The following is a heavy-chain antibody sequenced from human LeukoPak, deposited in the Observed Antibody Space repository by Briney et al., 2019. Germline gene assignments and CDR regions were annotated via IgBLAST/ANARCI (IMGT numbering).Heavy chain of an antibody. J-gene: IGHJ4*02. D-gene: IGHD1-26*01. Sequence: QPGGSLRLSCAASGFTFSSYAMNWVRQAPGKGLEWVSFISGSGDTTYYADSVKGRFTISRDSSKNTLYLQMNSLRAEDTAVYYSAKSRGESRGASNYWGQGTLVTVSS. CDR1: GFTFSSYA. CDR2: ISGSGDTT. V-gene: IGHV3-23*01. CDR3: AKSRGESRGASNY.